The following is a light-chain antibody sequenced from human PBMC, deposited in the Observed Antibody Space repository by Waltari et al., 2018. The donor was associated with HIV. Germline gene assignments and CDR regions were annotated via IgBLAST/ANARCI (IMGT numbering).Light chain of an antibody. CDR2: LGS. Sequence: IVMTQSPLSLPVTPGEPASISCRSSQSLLHSNGYTYLDWYLQKPGQSPQLLIYLGSNRASGVPDRFSGSGSGTDFTLKISRVEAEDVGVYYCMQALQTPLTFGGGTKVEIK. V-gene: IGKV2-28*01. CDR1: QSLLHSNGYTY. J-gene: IGKJ4*01. CDR3: MQALQTPLT.